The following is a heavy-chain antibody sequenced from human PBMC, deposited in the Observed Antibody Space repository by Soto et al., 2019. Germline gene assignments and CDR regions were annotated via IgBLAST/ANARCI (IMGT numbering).Heavy chain of an antibody. D-gene: IGHD3-9*01. CDR2: ISGSGGST. Sequence: GGSLRLSCAASGFTFSSYAMSWVRQAPGKGLEWVSAISGSGGSTYYADSVKGRFTISRDNSKNTLYLQMNSLRAEDTAVYYCAKDQYLVGPGLPNPYFDYWGQGTLVTVSS. CDR3: AKDQYLVGPGLPNPYFDY. J-gene: IGHJ4*02. V-gene: IGHV3-23*01. CDR1: GFTFSSYA.